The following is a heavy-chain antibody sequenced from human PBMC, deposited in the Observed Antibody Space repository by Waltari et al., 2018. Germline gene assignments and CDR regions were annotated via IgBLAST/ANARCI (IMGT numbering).Heavy chain of an antibody. J-gene: IGHJ4*02. CDR2: IHRSGDT. V-gene: IGHV4-38-2*01. CDR3: ARRPLSSPEE. Sequence: VKLGESGGGWVRPGGSRSLPCAASGFPFGGYSMNWVRQAPGKGLAGIGSIHRSGDTYYSPSLKSRFTLSVDTSRNQFSLNLSSVTASDTAVYYCARRPLSSPEEWGQGTLVIVSS. CDR1: GFPFGGYS. D-gene: IGHD6-19*01.